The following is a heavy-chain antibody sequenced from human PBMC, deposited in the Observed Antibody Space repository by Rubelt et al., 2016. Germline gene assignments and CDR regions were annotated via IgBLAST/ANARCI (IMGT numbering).Heavy chain of an antibody. J-gene: IGHJ3*02. CDR3: ARDFLEWSDAFDI. CDR2: IIPIFGTA. V-gene: IGHV1-69*01. CDR1: GGTFSSYA. Sequence: QVQLVQSGAEVKKPGSSVKVSCKASGGTFSSYAISWVRQAPGQGLEWMGGIIPIFGTANYAQKFQGRVTITADESTSTAYMERGSLRSEDTAVYYCARDFLEWSDAFDIWAKGQWSPSLQ. D-gene: IGHD3-3*01.